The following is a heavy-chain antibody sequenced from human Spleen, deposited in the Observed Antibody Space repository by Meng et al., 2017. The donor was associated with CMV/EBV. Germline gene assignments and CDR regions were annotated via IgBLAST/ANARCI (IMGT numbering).Heavy chain of an antibody. J-gene: IGHJ6*02. D-gene: IGHD6-6*01. CDR1: GFTVSSNY. CDR3: ARDRLASEQLVRIGVRNYGMDV. CDR2: IKQDGSEK. V-gene: IGHV3-7*01. Sequence: GESLKISCAASGFTVSSNYIRWVRQAPGKGLEWVANIKQDGSEKYYVDSVKGRFTISRDNAKNSLYLQMNSLRAEDTAVYYCARDRLASEQLVRIGVRNYGMDVWGQGTTVTVSS.